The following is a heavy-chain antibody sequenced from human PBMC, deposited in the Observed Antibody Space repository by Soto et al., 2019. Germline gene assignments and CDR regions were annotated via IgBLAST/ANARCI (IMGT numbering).Heavy chain of an antibody. CDR3: ARGAWDDYSGTNYGMDV. Sequence: SVKVSCKASGGTFSSYAISWVRQAPGQGLEWMGGIIPIFGTANYAQKFQGRVTITADESTSTAYMELSGLRSEDTAVYYCARGAWDDYSGTNYGMDVWGQGTTVTVSS. J-gene: IGHJ6*02. D-gene: IGHD4-4*01. CDR1: GGTFSSYA. V-gene: IGHV1-69*13. CDR2: IIPIFGTA.